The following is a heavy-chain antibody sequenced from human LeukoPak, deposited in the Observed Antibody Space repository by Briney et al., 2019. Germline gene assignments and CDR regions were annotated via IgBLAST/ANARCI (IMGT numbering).Heavy chain of an antibody. Sequence: PGGSLRLSCAASGFTFSNYGMHWVRQAPGKGLEWVAVIWYDGSNKYYVDSVKGRFTISRDNSKNTMYLQMNSLRAEDTAVYYCARDRGLGRDYVDYWGQGTLVTVSS. CDR3: ARDRGLGRDYVDY. V-gene: IGHV3-33*01. D-gene: IGHD3-10*01. CDR2: IWYDGSNK. CDR1: GFTFSNYG. J-gene: IGHJ4*02.